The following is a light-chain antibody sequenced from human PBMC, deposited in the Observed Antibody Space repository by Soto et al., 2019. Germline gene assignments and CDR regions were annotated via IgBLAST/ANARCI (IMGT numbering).Light chain of an antibody. CDR2: AAS. V-gene: IGKV3-11*01. Sequence: DIVLTQSPATLSLSPRERATLSCRASQSVSTSLAWFQHKAGQAPRLLLYAASNRAAVIPVRFSGSVSGTDVTLTISSQEPEDFAVYYCQQRNNWLTFGGGTKVECK. CDR1: QSVSTS. CDR3: QQRNNWLT. J-gene: IGKJ4*01.